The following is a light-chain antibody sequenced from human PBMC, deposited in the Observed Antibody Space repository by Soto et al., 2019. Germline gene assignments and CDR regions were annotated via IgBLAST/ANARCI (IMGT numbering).Light chain of an antibody. CDR3: SSYTSTSTPCV. Sequence: QASLTQPPSVSGSRGQSTTISCTGTTSDVVGYNYVSWYQQHPGKAPKLIIYEVSHRPSGASNHFSGYKYGNTASLTISGLQPEDEADYYCSSYTSTSTPCVFGTGTKVTVL. J-gene: IGLJ1*01. CDR1: TSDVVGYNY. CDR2: EVS. V-gene: IGLV2-14*01.